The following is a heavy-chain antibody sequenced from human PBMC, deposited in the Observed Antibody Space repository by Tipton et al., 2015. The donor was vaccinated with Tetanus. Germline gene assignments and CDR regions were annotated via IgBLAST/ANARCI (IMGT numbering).Heavy chain of an antibody. Sequence: SLRLSCAASGFTFSSYGMHWVRQAPGKGLEWVAVIWHDGSNKFYADSVKGRFTISRDNSKNTLYLQMNSLRAEDTAVYHCARDGAPRITMVRGVVGDYWGQGTLVTVSS. D-gene: IGHD3-10*01. J-gene: IGHJ4*02. CDR3: ARDGAPRITMVRGVVGDY. CDR1: GFTFSSYG. CDR2: IWHDGSNK. V-gene: IGHV3-33*01.